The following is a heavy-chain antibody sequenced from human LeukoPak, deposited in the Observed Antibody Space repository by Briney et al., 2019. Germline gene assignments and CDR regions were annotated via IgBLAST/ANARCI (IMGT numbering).Heavy chain of an antibody. V-gene: IGHV3-53*01. CDR3: ARLVVDSHAFDV. D-gene: IGHD6-19*01. CDR1: GFTVSGSY. CDR2: LYSVGTI. J-gene: IGHJ3*01. Sequence: GSLRLSCAASGFTVSGSYMSWIRQAPGKGLEWVSILYSVGTIYYADSVKGRFTISRDNSKNTLYLQMNSLGVEDAAVYYCARLVVDSHAFDVWGQGTMVTVSS.